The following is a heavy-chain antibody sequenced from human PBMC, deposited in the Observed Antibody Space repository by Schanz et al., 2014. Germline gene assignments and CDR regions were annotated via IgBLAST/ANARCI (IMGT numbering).Heavy chain of an antibody. V-gene: IGHV3-23*04. J-gene: IGHJ4*02. D-gene: IGHD2-2*01. Sequence: EVQLVESGGGLVQPGGSLRLSCAASGFIFSNSWMSWVRQAPGKGLQWVSSLSGDGGTTHYADSVKGRFTISRDNYKITLYLQMNSLSAEDTAVYYCAKVAPAATYLDSWGLGTLVTVSS. CDR2: LSGDGGTT. CDR3: AKVAPAATYLDS. CDR1: GFIFSNSW.